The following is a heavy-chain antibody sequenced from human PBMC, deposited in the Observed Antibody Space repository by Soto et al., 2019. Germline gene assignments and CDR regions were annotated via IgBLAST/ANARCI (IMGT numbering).Heavy chain of an antibody. V-gene: IGHV4-31*03. J-gene: IGHJ4*02. D-gene: IGHD2-2*01. CDR1: GGSITSSGYY. CDR2: TSNSGST. CDR3: ARGGGSTKVDY. Sequence: QVQLQASGPGLVKPSQTLSLTCTVSGGSITSSGYYWSWLRQHPGEGLEWIGFTSNSGSTSYNPSLKSRVTISVDKSSNQFSLNLKSVTAADTAVYYCARGGGSTKVDYWGQGTLVSVSP.